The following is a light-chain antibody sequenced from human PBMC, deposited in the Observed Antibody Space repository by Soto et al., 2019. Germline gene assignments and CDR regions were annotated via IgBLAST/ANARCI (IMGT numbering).Light chain of an antibody. J-gene: IGKJ2*01. CDR3: QQYNNWPPKYT. CDR2: GAS. Sequence: EIVMTQSPATLSVSPGERATLSCRASESISINLAWYQQKPGQAPRLLIYGASTRATGIPARFSGSGSGREFTLTISSLQSEDFAVYYYQQYNNWPPKYTFGQGTRLEIK. CDR1: ESISIN. V-gene: IGKV3-15*01.